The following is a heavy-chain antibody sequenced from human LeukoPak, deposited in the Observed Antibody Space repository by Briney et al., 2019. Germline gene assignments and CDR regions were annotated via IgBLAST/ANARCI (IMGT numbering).Heavy chain of an antibody. J-gene: IGHJ4*02. Sequence: MTSETLSLTCTVSGVSISSSNSYWGWIRQPPGKGLEWIGSIYYSGNTYYNASLKSQVSISIDTSKNQFSLKLSSVTAADTAVYYCARGGSGSYYAPWGQGTLVTVSS. V-gene: IGHV4-39*01. CDR1: GVSISSSNSY. CDR2: IYYSGNT. CDR3: ARGGSGSYYAP. D-gene: IGHD3-10*01.